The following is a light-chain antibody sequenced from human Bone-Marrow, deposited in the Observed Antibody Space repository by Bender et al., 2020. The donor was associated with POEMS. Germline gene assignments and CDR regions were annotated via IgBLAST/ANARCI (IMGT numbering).Light chain of an antibody. CDR2: KDT. J-gene: IGLJ2*01. V-gene: IGLV3-25*03. CDR1: ALPKQY. Sequence: SYELTQPPSVSVSPGQTARITCSGDALPKQYAYWYQQKPGQAPVAVIFKDTERPSRIPERFSGSTTGTTVTLTISGVQAEDEADYYCQSADTVGNVVFGGGTKLTVL. CDR3: QSADTVGNVV.